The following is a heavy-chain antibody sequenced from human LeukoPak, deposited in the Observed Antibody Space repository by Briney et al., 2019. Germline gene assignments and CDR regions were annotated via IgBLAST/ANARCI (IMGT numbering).Heavy chain of an antibody. Sequence: SETLSLTCTVSGGSISSYYWSWIRQPPGKGLEWIGYIYYSGSTNYNPSLKSRVTISVDTSKNQFSLKLSSVTAADTAVYYCARTPRDRLTAAAGDAFDIWGQGTMVTVSS. CDR2: IYYSGST. J-gene: IGHJ3*02. D-gene: IGHD6-13*01. V-gene: IGHV4-59*01. CDR1: GGSISSYY. CDR3: ARTPRDRLTAAAGDAFDI.